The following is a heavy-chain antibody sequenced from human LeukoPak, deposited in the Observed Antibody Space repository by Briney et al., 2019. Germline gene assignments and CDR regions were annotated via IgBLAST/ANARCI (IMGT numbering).Heavy chain of an antibody. D-gene: IGHD6-6*01. CDR1: GGSISSHY. V-gene: IGHV4-59*11. CDR2: IYYSGST. Sequence: SETLSLTCTVSGGSISSHYWSWIRQPPGKGLEWIGYIYYSGSTNYNTSLKSRVTISVDTSKTQFSLKLSSVTAADTAVYFCARDSSSSFYFPDVWGKGTTVTVSS. J-gene: IGHJ6*04. CDR3: ARDSSSSFYFPDV.